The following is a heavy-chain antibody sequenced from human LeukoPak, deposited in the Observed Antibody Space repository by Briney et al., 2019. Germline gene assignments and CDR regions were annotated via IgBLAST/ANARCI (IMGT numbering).Heavy chain of an antibody. J-gene: IGHJ6*03. Sequence: PGGSLRLSCAASGFAFSSYWMSWVRQAPGKGLEWVSSITSSSSYIYYADSVKGRFTISRDNAKNLLYLQMNSLRAEDTAVYYCAKDRRQQLAWYYYYYMDVWGKGTTVTISS. CDR1: GFAFSSYW. CDR2: ITSSSSYI. CDR3: AKDRRQQLAWYYYYYMDV. V-gene: IGHV3-21*01. D-gene: IGHD6-13*01.